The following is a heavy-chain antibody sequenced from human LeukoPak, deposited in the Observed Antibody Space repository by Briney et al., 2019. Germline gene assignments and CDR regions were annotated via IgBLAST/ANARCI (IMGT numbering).Heavy chain of an antibody. D-gene: IGHD3-3*01. CDR2: FDPEDGET. CDR3: ATVPRFLEWLLYDY. V-gene: IGHV1-24*01. Sequence: VASVKVSCKVSGYTLTELSMHWVEQPPGKGLEWMGGFDPEDGETIYAQKFQGRVTMTEDTSTDTAYMELSSLRSEDTAVYYCATVPRFLEWLLYDYWGQGTLVTVSS. J-gene: IGHJ4*02. CDR1: GYTLTELS.